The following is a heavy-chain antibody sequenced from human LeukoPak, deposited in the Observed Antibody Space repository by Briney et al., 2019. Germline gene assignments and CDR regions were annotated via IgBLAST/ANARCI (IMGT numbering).Heavy chain of an antibody. CDR3: ARAGAYCSSTSCYAFDI. V-gene: IGHV1-46*01. Sequence: ASVTVSCKASGYTFTSYYMHWVRQAPGQGLEWMGIINPSGGSTSYAQKFQGRVTMTRDTFTSTVYMELSSLRSEDTAVYYCARAGAYCSSTSCYAFDIWGQGTMVSVSS. J-gene: IGHJ3*02. CDR1: GYTFTSYY. D-gene: IGHD2-2*01. CDR2: INPSGGST.